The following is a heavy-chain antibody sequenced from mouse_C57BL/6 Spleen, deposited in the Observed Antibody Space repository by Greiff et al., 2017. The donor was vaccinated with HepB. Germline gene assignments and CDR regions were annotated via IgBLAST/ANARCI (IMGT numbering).Heavy chain of an antibody. J-gene: IGHJ3*01. CDR2: IDPSDSYT. CDR3: ARYDLAWFAY. CDR1: GYTFTSYW. D-gene: IGHD2-4*01. V-gene: IGHV1-59*01. Sequence: QVQLQQPGAELVRPGPSVKLSCKASGYTFTSYWMHWVKQRPGQGLEWIGVIDPSDSYTNYNQKFKGKATLTVDTSSSTAYMQLSSLTSEDSAVYYCARYDLAWFAYWGQGTLVTVSA.